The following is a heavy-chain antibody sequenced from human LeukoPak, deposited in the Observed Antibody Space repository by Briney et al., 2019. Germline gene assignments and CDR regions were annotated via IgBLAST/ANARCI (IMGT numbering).Heavy chain of an antibody. CDR2: INHSGST. V-gene: IGHV4-34*01. J-gene: IGHJ4*02. CDR1: GGSFSGCY. Sequence: SETLSLTCAVYGGSFSGCYWSWIRQPPAKGLEWMGEINHSGSTNYNPSLKSRVTITVDTSKNQFSLKLSSVTAADTAVYYCARAGTTIFGVVDYWGQGTLVTVSS. D-gene: IGHD3-3*01. CDR3: ARAGTTIFGVVDY.